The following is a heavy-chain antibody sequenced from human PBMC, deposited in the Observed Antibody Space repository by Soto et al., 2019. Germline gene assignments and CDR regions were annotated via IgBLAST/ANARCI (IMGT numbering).Heavy chain of an antibody. CDR2: ITGGGGSK. D-gene: IGHD2-15*01. CDR3: ASLCSGGSCYSFY. Sequence: EVQLLDSGGGLVQPGVSLRLSCAASGFTFSSYAMSWVRQAPGKGLEWVSAITGGGGSKYYADSVKGRFTISRDNSKNTLYLQMNSLRAEDTAVYYCASLCSGGSCYSFYWGQGTLVTVSS. V-gene: IGHV3-23*01. CDR1: GFTFSSYA. J-gene: IGHJ4*02.